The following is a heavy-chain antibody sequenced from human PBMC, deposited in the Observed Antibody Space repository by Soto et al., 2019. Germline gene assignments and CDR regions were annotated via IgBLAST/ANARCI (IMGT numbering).Heavy chain of an antibody. V-gene: IGHV3-23*01. CDR1: GFTFSSYA. CDR3: ARDLSTRSIRYNYYGMDV. J-gene: IGHJ6*02. D-gene: IGHD3-3*02. Sequence: GSLRLSCAASGFTFSSYAMSWVRQAPGKGLEWVSAISGSGGSTYYADSVKGRFTISRDNSKNTLYLQMNSLRAEDTAVYYCARDLSTRSIRYNYYGMDVWGQGTTVTVSS. CDR2: ISGSGGST.